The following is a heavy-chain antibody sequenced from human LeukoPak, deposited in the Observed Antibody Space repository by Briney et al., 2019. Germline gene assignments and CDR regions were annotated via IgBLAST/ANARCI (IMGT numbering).Heavy chain of an antibody. CDR2: IYTSGST. Sequence: SETLSLTCSVSGVSISSHYWSWIRQPAGEGLQWIGRIYTSGSTNYNPSLNSRVTISVDKSKNHLSLNLSSVTAADTAFYYCARDWRYCSVGSCSYYFDYWGQGALVTVSS. D-gene: IGHD2-15*01. CDR3: ARDWRYCSVGSCSYYFDY. J-gene: IGHJ4*02. CDR1: GVSISSHY. V-gene: IGHV4-4*07.